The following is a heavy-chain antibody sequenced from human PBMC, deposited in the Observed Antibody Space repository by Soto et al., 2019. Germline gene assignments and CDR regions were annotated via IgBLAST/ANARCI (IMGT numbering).Heavy chain of an antibody. CDR2: INAGNGNT. J-gene: IGHJ6*02. Sequence: QVQLVQSGAEVKKPGASVKVSCKASGYTFTSYAMHWVRQAPGQRLECMGWINAGNGNTKYSQKFQGRVTITRDTSASTAYMELSSLRSEDTAVYYCASGYSGYDRDYYYYGMDVWGQGTTVTVSS. V-gene: IGHV1-3*01. CDR3: ASGYSGYDRDYYYYGMDV. CDR1: GYTFTSYA. D-gene: IGHD5-12*01.